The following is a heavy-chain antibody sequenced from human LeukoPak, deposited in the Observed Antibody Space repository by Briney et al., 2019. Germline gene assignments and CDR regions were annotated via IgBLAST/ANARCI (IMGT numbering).Heavy chain of an antibody. J-gene: IGHJ4*02. Sequence: GGSLRLSCAASGFTFSSSAMSWVRQAPGKGLEWVSTISNNGGYTYYADSVQGRFIISRDNSKSTLCLQMNSLRAEDTAVYYCAKQLGYCSDGSCYFPYWGQGTLVTVSS. CDR1: GFTFSSSA. CDR2: ISNNGGYT. V-gene: IGHV3-23*01. D-gene: IGHD2-15*01. CDR3: AKQLGYCSDGSCYFPY.